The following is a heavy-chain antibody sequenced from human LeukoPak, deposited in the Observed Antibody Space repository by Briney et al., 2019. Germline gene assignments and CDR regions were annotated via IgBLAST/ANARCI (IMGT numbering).Heavy chain of an antibody. CDR1: GGSISSYY. J-gene: IGHJ6*03. CDR2: IYTSGST. V-gene: IGHV4-4*07. Sequence: SETLSLTCTVSGGSISSYYWSWIRQPAGKGLEWIGRIYTSGSTNYNPSLKSRVTMSVDTSKNQFSLKLSSVTAADTAVYYCARATAMGPYYYYYMDVWGKGTTATVSS. D-gene: IGHD5-18*01. CDR3: ARATAMGPYYYYYMDV.